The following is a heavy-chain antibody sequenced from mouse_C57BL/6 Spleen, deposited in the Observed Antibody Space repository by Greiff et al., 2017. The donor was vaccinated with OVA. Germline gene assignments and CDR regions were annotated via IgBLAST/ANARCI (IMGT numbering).Heavy chain of an antibody. V-gene: IGHV1-26*01. D-gene: IGHD2-10*02. J-gene: IGHJ4*01. CDR1: GYTFTDYY. Sequence: EVQLQQSGPELVKPGASVKISCKASGYTFTDYYMNWVKQSHGKSLEWIGDMNPNNGGTSYNQKFKGKATLTVDKSSSTAYMELRSLTSEDSAVYYCARYGNYEEYAMDYWGQGTSVTVSS. CDR2: MNPNNGGT. CDR3: ARYGNYEEYAMDY.